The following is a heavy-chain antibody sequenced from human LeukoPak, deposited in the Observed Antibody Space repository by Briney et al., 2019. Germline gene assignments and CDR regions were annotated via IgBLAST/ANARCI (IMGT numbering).Heavy chain of an antibody. CDR3: ARGPRTTGTTLNV. Sequence: ASVKVSCKASGYTFTSYDINWVRQATGRGLEWMGWMNPNSGNTGYAQKFQGRVTMTRNSTISTPYMELSSLRSEDTAVYYCARGPRTTGTTLNVWGKGTTVTVSS. CDR1: GYTFTSYD. CDR2: MNPNSGNT. V-gene: IGHV1-8*01. J-gene: IGHJ6*04. D-gene: IGHD1-1*01.